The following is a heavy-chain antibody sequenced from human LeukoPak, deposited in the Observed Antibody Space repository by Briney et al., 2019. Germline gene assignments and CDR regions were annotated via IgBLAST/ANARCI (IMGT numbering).Heavy chain of an antibody. J-gene: IGHJ4*02. CDR3: ANRYYDSSGYDY. CDR1: GFTFSRYG. V-gene: IGHV3-23*01. D-gene: IGHD3-22*01. CDR2: ISGSGGST. Sequence: PGGSLRLSCAASGFTFSRYGMHWVRQAPGKGLEWVSAISGSGGSTYYADSVKGRFTISRDNSKNTLYLQMNSLRAEDTAVYYCANRYYDSSGYDYWGQGTLVTVSS.